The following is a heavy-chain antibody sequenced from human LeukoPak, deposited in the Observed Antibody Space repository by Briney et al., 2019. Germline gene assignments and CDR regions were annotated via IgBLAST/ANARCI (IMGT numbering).Heavy chain of an antibody. J-gene: IGHJ5*02. CDR3: ARDRWFGDPPDH. D-gene: IGHD3-10*01. V-gene: IGHV3-23*01. Sequence: GGSLRLSCAASGFTFSSYGMSWVRQAPGKGLEWVSAISGSGGSTYYADSVKGRFTISRDNAKNSLYLQMNSLRAEDTAVYYCARDRWFGDPPDHWGQGTLVTVSS. CDR1: GFTFSSYG. CDR2: ISGSGGST.